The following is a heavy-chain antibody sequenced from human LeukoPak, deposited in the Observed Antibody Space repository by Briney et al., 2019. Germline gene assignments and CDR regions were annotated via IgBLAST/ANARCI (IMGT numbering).Heavy chain of an antibody. V-gene: IGHV3-30*02. CDR2: IQYDGSRK. CDR3: AKDLIL. Sequence: GGSLRLSCAASGFTFSTSDMHWVRQAPGMGLEWVSFIQYDGSRKNYVDSVKGRFTISRDNSKNTLYLQMFSLRPEDTAVYFCAKDLILWGQGTVVTVSS. J-gene: IGHJ3*01. CDR1: GFTFSTSD.